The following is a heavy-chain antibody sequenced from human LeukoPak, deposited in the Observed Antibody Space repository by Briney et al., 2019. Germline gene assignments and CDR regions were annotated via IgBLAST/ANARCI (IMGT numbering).Heavy chain of an antibody. CDR1: GGSFSGYY. CDR2: IYTSGST. D-gene: IGHD4-17*01. CDR3: ARGPTTVTRAFDY. Sequence: SETLSLTCAVYGGSFSGYYWSWIRQPAGKGLEWIGRIYTSGSTNYNPSLKSRVTMSVDTSKNQFSLNLNSVTAADTAVYYCARGPTTVTRAFDYWGQGTLVTVSS. J-gene: IGHJ4*02. V-gene: IGHV4-59*10.